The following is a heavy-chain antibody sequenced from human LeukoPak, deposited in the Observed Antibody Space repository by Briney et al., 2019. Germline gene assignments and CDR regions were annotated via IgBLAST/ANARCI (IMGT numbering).Heavy chain of an antibody. V-gene: IGHV4-59*08. CDR3: ARHGRSGSFDY. D-gene: IGHD3-3*01. CDR1: GGSISSYY. Sequence: SETLSLACTVSGGSISSYYWSWIRQPPGKGLEWIGYSYNSGSTTPHPSLKSRVTISVDTSKNQFSLRLRSVTAADTAVYYCARHGRSGSFDYWGQGTLVTVSS. J-gene: IGHJ4*02. CDR2: SYNSGST.